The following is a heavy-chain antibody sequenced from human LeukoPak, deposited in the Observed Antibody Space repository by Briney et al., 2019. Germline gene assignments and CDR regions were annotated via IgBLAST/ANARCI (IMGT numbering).Heavy chain of an antibody. CDR3: AREVETGTTTFYYFYYYMDV. Sequence: SETLSLTCTVSGYSISSGYYWGWIRQAPEKGLEWIGHIYTSESTNYNPSLKSRVTISVDTSKNQFSLKLSSVTAADTAVYYCAREVETGTTTFYYFYYYMDVWGKGTTVTISS. J-gene: IGHJ6*03. CDR1: GYSISSGYY. V-gene: IGHV4-38-2*02. D-gene: IGHD1-1*01. CDR2: IYTSEST.